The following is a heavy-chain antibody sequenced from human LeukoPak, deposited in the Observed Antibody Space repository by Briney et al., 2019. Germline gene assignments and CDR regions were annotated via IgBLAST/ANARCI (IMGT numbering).Heavy chain of an antibody. CDR1: GFTFSRYA. Sequence: GGSLRLSCAASGFTFSRYAMSWVPQAPGKGPEWVSGISGSGDSTYYADSVKGRFTISRDNSKNTLYLQMNSLRAEDTAVYYCAKGKSYCGGDCYNYWGQGTLVTVSS. CDR2: ISGSGDST. V-gene: IGHV3-23*01. CDR3: AKGKSYCGGDCYNY. D-gene: IGHD2-21*02. J-gene: IGHJ4*02.